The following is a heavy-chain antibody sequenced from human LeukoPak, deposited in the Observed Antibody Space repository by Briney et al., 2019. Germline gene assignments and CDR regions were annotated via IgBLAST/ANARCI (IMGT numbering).Heavy chain of an antibody. J-gene: IGHJ6*02. D-gene: IGHD4-11*01. CDR3: ARVDCSNYVCYYYGMDV. CDR2: INHSGST. V-gene: IGHV4-34*01. CDR1: GGSFSGYY. Sequence: SETLSLTCAVYGGSFSGYYWSWLRQPPGKALEWIGEINHSGSTNYNPSLKSRVTISVDTSKNQFSLKLSSVTAADTAVYYCARVDCSNYVCYYYGMDVWGQGTTVTVSS.